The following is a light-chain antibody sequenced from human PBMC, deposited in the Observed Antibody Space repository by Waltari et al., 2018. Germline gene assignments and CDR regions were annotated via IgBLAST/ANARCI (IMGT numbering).Light chain of an antibody. Sequence: SYQLTQPPSVSVSSGQTASITCSGDKLGDKYVCWYQQKPGQSPVLVIYQDIKRPSGIPERISGSNSGNTATLTISGTQAMDEADYYCQTWDSSFVIFGGGTKLTVI. CDR1: KLGDKY. CDR2: QDI. CDR3: QTWDSSFVI. V-gene: IGLV3-1*01. J-gene: IGLJ2*01.